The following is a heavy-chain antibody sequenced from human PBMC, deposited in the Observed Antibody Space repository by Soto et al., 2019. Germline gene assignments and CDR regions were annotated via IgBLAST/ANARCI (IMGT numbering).Heavy chain of an antibody. J-gene: IGHJ6*02. V-gene: IGHV1-69*13. CDR3: ARGAVYCSGGSCYSSGIGYYYYYGMDV. Sequence: SVKVSCKASGGTFSSYAISWVRQAPGQGLEWMGGIIPIFGTANYAQKFQGRVTITADESTSTAYMELSSLRSEDTAVYYCARGAVYCSGGSCYSSGIGYYYYYGMDVWGQGTTVTVSS. CDR2: IIPIFGTA. CDR1: GGTFSSYA. D-gene: IGHD2-15*01.